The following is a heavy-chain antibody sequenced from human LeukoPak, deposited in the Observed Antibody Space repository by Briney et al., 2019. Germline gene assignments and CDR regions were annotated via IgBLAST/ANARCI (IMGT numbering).Heavy chain of an antibody. CDR2: ISGSGGST. CDR1: GFSFSNYA. V-gene: IGHV3-23*01. J-gene: IGHJ1*01. CDR3: AKDRASATYEYFQY. Sequence: QAGGSLRLSCAASGFSFSNYAMSWVRQAPGKGLEWVSAISGSGGSTYSADSVKGRFTISRDNPKNTLYYQLDSLTAEDTAVYYCAKDRASATYEYFQYWGQGTQVTVSS. D-gene: IGHD3-10*01.